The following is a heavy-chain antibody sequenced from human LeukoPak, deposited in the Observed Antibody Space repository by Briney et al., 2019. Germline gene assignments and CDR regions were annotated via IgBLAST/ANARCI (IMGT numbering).Heavy chain of an antibody. CDR2: ISSSSSTI. D-gene: IGHD4-11*01. CDR3: VRDRLTGLMSTLTPA. CDR1: GFTFSSYS. J-gene: IGHJ5*02. V-gene: IGHV3-48*04. Sequence: PGGSLRLSCAASGFTFSSYSMNWVRQAPGKGLEWVSYISSSSSTIYYADSVKGRFTISRDNDKKLLYLRMNSLRVEDTAVYYCVRDRLTGLMSTLTPAWGQGTLVTVSS.